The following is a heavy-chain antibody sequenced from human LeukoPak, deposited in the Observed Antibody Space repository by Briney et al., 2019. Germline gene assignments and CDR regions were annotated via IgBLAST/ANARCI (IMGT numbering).Heavy chain of an antibody. CDR2: IYTSGST. V-gene: IGHV4-4*07. CDR1: GGSISSYY. J-gene: IGHJ4*02. D-gene: IGHD1-26*01. Sequence: SETLSLTCTVSGGSISSYYWSWIRQPAGKGLEWIGRIYTSGSTNYNASLKSRVSMSVDTSKNQCSLKLSCVTGADTAVFYCARENSGSYREFDYWGQGTLVTVSS. CDR3: ARENSGSYREFDY.